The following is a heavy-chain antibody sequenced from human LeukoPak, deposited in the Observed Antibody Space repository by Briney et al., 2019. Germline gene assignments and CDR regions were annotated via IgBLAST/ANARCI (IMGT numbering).Heavy chain of an antibody. CDR1: RYIFTSYY. J-gene: IGHJ4*02. V-gene: IGHV1-2*02. D-gene: IGHD6-13*01. CDR2: INPNSGGT. CDR3: ARDRGSSWYVDY. Sequence: ASVKVSCKASRYIFTSYYIHWVRQAPGQGLEWMGWINPNSGGTNYAQKFQDRVTMTGDTSISTAYMELSRLRSDDTAVYYCARDRGSSWYVDYWGQGTLVTASS.